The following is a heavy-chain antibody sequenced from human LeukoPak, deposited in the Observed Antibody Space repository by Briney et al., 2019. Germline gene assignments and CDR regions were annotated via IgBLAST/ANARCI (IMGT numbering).Heavy chain of an antibody. V-gene: IGHV3-21*01. D-gene: IGHD1-1*01. J-gene: IGHJ3*02. CDR1: GFTFSSYT. CDR3: VRHNAARAFDI. CDR2: ISSSSSYI. Sequence: GGSLRLSCAASGFTFSSYTMNWVRQTPGKGLEWVSSISSSSSYIYYADSVKGRFTISRDNAKNSLYLQMNSLRAEDTAVYYCVRHNAARAFDIWGQGTMVTVCS.